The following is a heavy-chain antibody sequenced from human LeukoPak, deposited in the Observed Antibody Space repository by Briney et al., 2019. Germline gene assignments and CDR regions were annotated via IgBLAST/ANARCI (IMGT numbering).Heavy chain of an antibody. CDR1: GFTFSSYG. D-gene: IGHD5-24*01. CDR2: IWYDGSNK. CDR3: ARSERWLQVYFDY. Sequence: PGGSLRLSCAASGFTFSSYGMHWVRQAPGKGLEWVAVIWYDGSNKYYADSVKGRFTISRDNSKNTLYLQMNSLRAEDTAVYYCARSERWLQVYFDYWGQGTLVTVSS. J-gene: IGHJ4*02. V-gene: IGHV3-33*01.